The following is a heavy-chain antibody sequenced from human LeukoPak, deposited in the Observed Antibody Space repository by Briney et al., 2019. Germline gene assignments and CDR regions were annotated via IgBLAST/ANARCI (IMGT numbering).Heavy chain of an antibody. D-gene: IGHD5-24*01. CDR2: IYHSGST. Sequence: PSETLSLTCAVSGGSISSSNWWSWIRQPPGKGLEWIGEIYHSGSTYYNPSLKSRVTISVDTSKNQFSLKLSSVTAADTAVYYCASRDGYEYYFDYWGQGTLVTVSS. CDR1: GGSISSSNW. V-gene: IGHV4-4*02. J-gene: IGHJ4*02. CDR3: ASRDGYEYYFDY.